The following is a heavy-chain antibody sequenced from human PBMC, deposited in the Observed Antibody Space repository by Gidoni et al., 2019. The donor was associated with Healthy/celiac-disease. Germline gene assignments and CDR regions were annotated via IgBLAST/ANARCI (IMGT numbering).Heavy chain of an antibody. Sequence: EVQLVESGGGLVQPGRSLRLSCTASGFTFGDYAMSWFRQAPGKGLEWVGVIRSKAYGGTTEYAASVKGRFTISRDDSKRIAYLQMNSLKTEDTAVYYCTRGYCSSTSCYVLDYWGQGTLVTVSS. CDR3: TRGYCSSTSCYVLDY. J-gene: IGHJ4*02. D-gene: IGHD2-2*01. V-gene: IGHV3-49*03. CDR1: GFTFGDYA. CDR2: IRSKAYGGTT.